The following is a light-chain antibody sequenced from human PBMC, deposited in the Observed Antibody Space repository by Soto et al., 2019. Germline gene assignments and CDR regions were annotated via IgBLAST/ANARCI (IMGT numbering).Light chain of an antibody. CDR3: KQYNNWPQT. CDR2: GAY. J-gene: IGKJ1*01. CDR1: QGVSGN. V-gene: IGKV3-15*01. Sequence: EIVMTQSPATLSVSPGERATLSCRASQGVSGNLAWYQQKPGQAPRLLIYGAYTRATGIQARFSGSGSGTEFTLTISSLQSEDFAVYYCKQYNNWPQTFGQGTKVDIK.